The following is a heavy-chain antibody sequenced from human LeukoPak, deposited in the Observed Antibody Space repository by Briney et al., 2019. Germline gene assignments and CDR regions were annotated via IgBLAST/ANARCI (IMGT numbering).Heavy chain of an antibody. CDR2: ISYDGTNK. D-gene: IGHD3-22*01. CDR3: AKERQDYYDSSGYFDFDY. V-gene: IGHV3-30*02. Sequence: GGSLRLSCAASGISFSNYGMHWVRQAPGKGLEWVAIISYDGTNKYYADSVKGRFTISRDNSKNTLYLQMNSLRTEDTAVYYCAKERQDYYDSSGYFDFDYWGQGTLVTVSS. J-gene: IGHJ4*02. CDR1: GISFSNYG.